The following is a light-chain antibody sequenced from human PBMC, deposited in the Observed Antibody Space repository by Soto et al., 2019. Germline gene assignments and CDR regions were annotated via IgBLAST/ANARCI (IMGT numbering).Light chain of an antibody. V-gene: IGKV1-39*01. CDR2: AAS. CDR3: QQAYDIPRT. Sequence: DIQMTQSPSSLSASVGARVPLTCRAPQSISKHLNWYPQHPGQAPQLLIYAASTMPSGIPARFSGSGSGTDVILTINSLQPEDFAAYYCQQAYDIPRTFGQGTKVDIK. CDR1: QSISKH. J-gene: IGKJ1*01.